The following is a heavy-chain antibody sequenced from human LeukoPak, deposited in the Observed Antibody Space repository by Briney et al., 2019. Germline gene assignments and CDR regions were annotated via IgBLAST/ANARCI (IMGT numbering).Heavy chain of an antibody. V-gene: IGHV4-4*07. CDR3: ARDVRRAYYGSGSSYWFDP. D-gene: IGHD3-10*01. J-gene: IGHJ5*02. CDR1: GGSISSYY. CDR2: IYTSGST. Sequence: SETLSLTCTVSGGSISSYYWSWIRQPAGKGLEWIGRIYTSGSTNYNPSLKSRVTMSVDTSKNQFSLKLSSVTAADTAVYYCARDVRRAYYGSGSSYWFDPWGQGTLVTGSS.